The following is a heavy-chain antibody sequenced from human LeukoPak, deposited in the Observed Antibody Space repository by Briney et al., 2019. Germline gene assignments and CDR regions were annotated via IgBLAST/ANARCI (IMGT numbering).Heavy chain of an antibody. V-gene: IGHV4-34*01. D-gene: IGHD4-17*01. J-gene: IGHJ3*02. CDR2: INHSGST. Sequence: RSSETLSLTCAVYGGSFSGYYWSWIRQPPGKGLEWIGEINHSGSTNYNPSLKSRVTISVDTSKNQFSLKLSSVTAADTAVYYCARGPPYGAGAFDIWGQGTMVTVSS. CDR1: GGSFSGYY. CDR3: ARGPPYGAGAFDI.